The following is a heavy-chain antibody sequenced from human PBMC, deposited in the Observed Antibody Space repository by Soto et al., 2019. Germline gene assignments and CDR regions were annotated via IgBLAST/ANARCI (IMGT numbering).Heavy chain of an antibody. V-gene: IGHV4-59*01. CDR2: IYYIGNT. CDR3: ARLETVTTTGPEYFRY. CDR1: GDSFSGYY. Sequence: QVQLQESGPGLVKPSETLSLTCTVSGDSFSGYYWSWIRQPPGKGLEWVGYIYYIGNTDYNPSLKSRVTISLDTSKNQFSLRLSSVTAADTAVYYCARLETVTTTGPEYFRYWGQGTLVTVSS. J-gene: IGHJ1*01. D-gene: IGHD4-17*01.